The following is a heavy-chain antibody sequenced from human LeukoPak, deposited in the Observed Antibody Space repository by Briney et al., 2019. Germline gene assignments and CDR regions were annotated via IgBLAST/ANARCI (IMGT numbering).Heavy chain of an antibody. Sequence: PGGSLRLSCAASGFTFSNYWMSWVRQAPGKGLEWVASIHQHGNEKYFVDSVRGRFTISRDNAKNSLYLQMSSLRAEDTAVYYCAILPGYSSGWYEVNYWGQGTLVTVSS. CDR1: GFTFSNYW. CDR3: AILPGYSSGWYEVNY. V-gene: IGHV3-7*01. J-gene: IGHJ4*02. D-gene: IGHD6-13*01. CDR2: IHQHGNEK.